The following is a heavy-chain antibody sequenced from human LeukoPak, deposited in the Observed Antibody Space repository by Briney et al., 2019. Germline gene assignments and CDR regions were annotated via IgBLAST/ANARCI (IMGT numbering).Heavy chain of an antibody. CDR2: ISGSGGST. Sequence: GGTLRLSCAASGFTFSSYGMSWVRQAPGKGLEWVSAISGSGGSTYYTDSVKGRFTISRDNSKNTLYLQMNSLRAEDTAVYYCARIPSPGWFDPWGQGTLVTVSS. CDR1: GFTFSSYG. J-gene: IGHJ5*02. CDR3: ARIPSPGWFDP. V-gene: IGHV3-23*01.